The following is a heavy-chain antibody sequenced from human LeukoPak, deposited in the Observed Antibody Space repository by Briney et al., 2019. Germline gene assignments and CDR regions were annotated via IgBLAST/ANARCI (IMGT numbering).Heavy chain of an antibody. D-gene: IGHD3-22*01. CDR2: INPSGGST. V-gene: IGHV1-46*01. CDR3: AGAEYYYDSSGYYPPSY. Sequence: ASVKVSCKASGGTFTSYYMHWVRQAPGQGLEWMGIINPSGGSTSYAQKFQGRVTMTRDTSTSTVYMELSSLRSEDTAVYYCAGAEYYYDSSGYYPPSYWGQGTLVTVSS. CDR1: GGTFTSYY. J-gene: IGHJ4*02.